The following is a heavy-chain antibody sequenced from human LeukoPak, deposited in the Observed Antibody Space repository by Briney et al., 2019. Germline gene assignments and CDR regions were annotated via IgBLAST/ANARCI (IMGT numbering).Heavy chain of an antibody. D-gene: IGHD1-26*01. J-gene: IGHJ5*02. CDR1: GYSFTTYW. V-gene: IGHV5-51*01. CDR2: IYPEDSDT. CDR3: ARQRGASGTVNWFDP. Sequence: GESLKISCETSGYSFTTYWIGWVRQSPGPGLGWVRTIYPEDSDTRYSPPFQGQVPIPAERSIRTADWKWNGLKAWAHAVDYCARQRGASGTVNWFDPWGQGTLVTVSS.